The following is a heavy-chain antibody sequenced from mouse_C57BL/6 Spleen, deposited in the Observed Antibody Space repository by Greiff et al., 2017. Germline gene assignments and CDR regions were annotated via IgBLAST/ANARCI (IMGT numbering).Heavy chain of an antibody. D-gene: IGHD2-4*01. CDR3: AREGSYYDLAY. V-gene: IGHV1-18*01. Sequence: VQLQQSGPELVKPGASVKIPCKASGYTFTDYYMDWVKQSHGKSLEWIGDINPNNGGTNYNQKFKGKATLTVDKSSSTAYMELRSLTSEDTAVYYCAREGSYYDLAYWGQGTLVTVAA. J-gene: IGHJ3*01. CDR2: INPNNGGT. CDR1: GYTFTDYY.